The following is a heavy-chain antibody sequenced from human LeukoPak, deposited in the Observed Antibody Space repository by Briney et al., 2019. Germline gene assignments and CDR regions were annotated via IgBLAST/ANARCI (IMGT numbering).Heavy chain of an antibody. V-gene: IGHV3-74*01. Sequence: GGSLRLSCAASGFTFSSYWMHWVRQAPGKGLVWVSRINSDGSSTRYADSVKGRFTISRDNAKNTLYLQMNSLRVEDTAVYYCAREIVATYYGMDVWGQGTTVTVSS. J-gene: IGHJ6*02. D-gene: IGHD5-12*01. CDR1: GFTFSSYW. CDR2: INSDGSST. CDR3: AREIVATYYGMDV.